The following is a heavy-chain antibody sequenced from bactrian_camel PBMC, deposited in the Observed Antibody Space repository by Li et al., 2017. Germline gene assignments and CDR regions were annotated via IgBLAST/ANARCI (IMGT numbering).Heavy chain of an antibody. D-gene: IGHD3*01. Sequence: HVKMVESGGGSVQAGGSLRRSCAAARNSKTDPFHCMGWFRQGPGKEREEVATIHAGCTTHYATSVKGRFTISKDNAKDTLYLQMNSLKPEDTAMYYCASVWKYELTAPPLAQSSYSLWGQGSQVSVS. J-gene: IGHJ4*01. V-gene: IGHV3S53*01. CDR2: IHAGCTT. CDR1: RNSKTDPFHC. CDR3: ASVWKYELTAPPLAQSSYSL.